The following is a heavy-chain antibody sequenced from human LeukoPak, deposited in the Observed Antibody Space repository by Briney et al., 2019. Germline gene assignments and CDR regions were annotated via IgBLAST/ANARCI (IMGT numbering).Heavy chain of an antibody. CDR1: GGSFSGYY. CDR2: INHSGST. J-gene: IGHJ4*02. V-gene: IGHV4-34*01. D-gene: IGHD3-22*01. CDR3: ARGLTMIVVVITTPPHFDY. Sequence: SETLSLTCAVYGGSFSGYYWSWIRQPPGKGLEWIGEINHSGSTNYNPSLKSRVTISVDTSKNQFSLKLSSVTAADTAVYYCARGLTMIVVVITTPPHFDYWGQGTLVTVSS.